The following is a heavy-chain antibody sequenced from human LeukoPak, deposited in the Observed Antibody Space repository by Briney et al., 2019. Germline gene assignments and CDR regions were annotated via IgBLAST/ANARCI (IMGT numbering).Heavy chain of an antibody. D-gene: IGHD2-2*01. V-gene: IGHV5-51*01. CDR1: GSSFTTYW. J-gene: IGHJ4*02. Sequence: GAPLKISCEGSGSSFTTYWISWVRQMPGKVLEWMEVIYPGNSDITYSPSFQGQVTISVDKSISAAYMQWSSLKASDTAIYYCARHLCSITSCPHYWGQGTLVTVSS. CDR2: IYPGNSDI. CDR3: ARHLCSITSCPHY.